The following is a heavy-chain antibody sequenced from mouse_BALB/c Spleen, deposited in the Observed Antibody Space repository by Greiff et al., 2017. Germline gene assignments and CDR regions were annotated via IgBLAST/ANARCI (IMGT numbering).Heavy chain of an antibody. V-gene: IGHV2-5-1*01. J-gene: IGHJ4*01. CDR1: GFSLTSYG. CDR3: AKGDYYGYVAYAMDY. D-gene: IGHD1-2*01. CDR2: IWRGGST. Sequence: QVQLQQSGPSLVQPSQSLSITCTVSGFSLTSYGVHWVRQSPGKGLEWLGVIWRGGSTDYNAAFMSRLSITKDNSKSQVFFKMNSLQADDTAIYYCAKGDYYGYVAYAMDYWGQGTSVTDSS.